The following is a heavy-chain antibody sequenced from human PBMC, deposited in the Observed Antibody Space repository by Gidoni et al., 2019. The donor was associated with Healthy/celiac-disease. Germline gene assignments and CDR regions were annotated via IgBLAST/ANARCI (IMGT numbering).Heavy chain of an antibody. CDR2: INHSGST. D-gene: IGHD6-6*01. CDR1: GGSFSGYY. J-gene: IGHJ1*01. Sequence: QVQLQQWGAGLLKPSVTLSITCAVYGGSFSGYYWSWIRQPPGKGLEWIGEINHSGSTNYNPSLKSRVTISVDTSKNQFSLKLSSVTAADTAVYYCATHSSSKYFQHWGQGTLVTVSS. V-gene: IGHV4-34*01. CDR3: ATHSSSKYFQH.